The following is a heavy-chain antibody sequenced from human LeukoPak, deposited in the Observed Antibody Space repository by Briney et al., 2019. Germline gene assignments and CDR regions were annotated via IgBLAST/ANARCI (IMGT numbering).Heavy chain of an antibody. CDR1: GFTFSHFT. CDR2: ISGSSTYI. J-gene: IGHJ4*02. V-gene: IGHV3-21*01. D-gene: IGHD2-21*02. CDR3: ARSCGGDCYSSHRYYFDY. Sequence: SGGSLRLSCAASGFTFSHFTINWVRQAPGRGLEWVSTISGSSTYIYYADSVKGRFTISRDDAKNSLYLQMNSLRAEDKAVYYCARSCGGDCYSSHRYYFDYWGQGSLVTVSS.